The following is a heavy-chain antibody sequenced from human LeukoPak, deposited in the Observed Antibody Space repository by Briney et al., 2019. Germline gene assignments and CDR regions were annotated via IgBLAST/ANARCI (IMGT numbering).Heavy chain of an antibody. V-gene: IGHV3-23*01. CDR3: AIYGDYYFDY. J-gene: IGHJ4*02. D-gene: IGHD4-17*01. CDR1: GFTFSSYA. Sequence: GGTLRLSCAASGFTFSSYAMSWVRQAPGKGLEWVSAISGSGGSTYYADSVKGRFTISRDNSKNTLYLQMNSLRAEDTAVYYCAIYGDYYFDYWGQGTLVTVSS. CDR2: ISGSGGST.